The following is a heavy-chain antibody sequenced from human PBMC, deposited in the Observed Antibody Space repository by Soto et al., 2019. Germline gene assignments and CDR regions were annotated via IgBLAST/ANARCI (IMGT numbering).Heavy chain of an antibody. J-gene: IGHJ6*02. Sequence: QVQLQESGPGLVKPSETLSLTCTVSGGSISSYYWSWIRQPPGKGLEWIGYIYYSGSTNYNPSLKSRVTISVDTSKNQFSLKLSSVTAADTAVSYCARGAPWDGMDVWGQGTTVTVSS. V-gene: IGHV4-59*01. CDR2: IYYSGST. D-gene: IGHD7-27*01. CDR3: ARGAPWDGMDV. CDR1: GGSISSYY.